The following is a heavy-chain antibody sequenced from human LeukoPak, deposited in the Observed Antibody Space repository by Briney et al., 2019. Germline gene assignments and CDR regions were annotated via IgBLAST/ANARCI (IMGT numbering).Heavy chain of an antibody. V-gene: IGHV3-74*01. CDR3: AAPDCGADCYSFDY. CDR1: GFTLNGYW. CDR2: INSDGSTT. D-gene: IGHD2-21*01. J-gene: IGHJ4*02. Sequence: GGSLRLSCAAPGFTLNGYWMHWVRQAPGKGLVWVSRINSDGSTTSYADSVKGRFTISRDNSKNTLYLQMNSLRAEDTAVYYCAAPDCGADCYSFDYWGQGTLVTVSS.